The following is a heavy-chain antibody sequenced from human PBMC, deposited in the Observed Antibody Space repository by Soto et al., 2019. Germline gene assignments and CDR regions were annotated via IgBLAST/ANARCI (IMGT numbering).Heavy chain of an antibody. CDR2: INHSGST. D-gene: IGHD2-15*01. CDR3: ARSRGLPCPDY. V-gene: IGHV4-34*01. CDR1: GGSFSGYY. J-gene: IGHJ4*02. Sequence: SETLSLTCAVYGGSFSGYYWSWIRQPPGKGLEWIGEINHSGSTNYNPSLKSRVTISVDTSKNQFSLKLSSVTAADTAVYYCARSRGLPCPDYWGQGTLVTAPQ.